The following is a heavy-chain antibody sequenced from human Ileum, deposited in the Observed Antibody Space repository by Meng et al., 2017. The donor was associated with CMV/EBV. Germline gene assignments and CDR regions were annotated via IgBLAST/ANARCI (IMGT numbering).Heavy chain of an antibody. D-gene: IGHD1-7*01. CDR3: ARQEELWGYFDY. J-gene: IGHJ4*02. V-gene: IGHV4-30-4*08. CDR2: IYYSGST. CDR1: GGSISSGDYY. Sequence: AQLQESGPGLVKPSQTLSLTCTVSGGSISSGDYYWNWIRQPPGKGLEWIGYIYYSGSTYFNPSLKSRVTISVDTSKNQFSLKLNSVTAADTAVYYCARQEELWGYFDYWGQGTLVTVSS.